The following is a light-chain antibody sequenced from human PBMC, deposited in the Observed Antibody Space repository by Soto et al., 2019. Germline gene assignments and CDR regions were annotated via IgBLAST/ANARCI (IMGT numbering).Light chain of an antibody. CDR2: SAS. V-gene: IGKV3D-15*01. CDR1: QSVSNN. Sequence: EIVMTQSPVTLSVSPGERATLSCRASQSVSNNLAWYQQKPGQAPRLLIFSASSRATGSPARFSGSGSGTDFTLTISSLQSEDFATYFCQQYNNSPRTFGKGTKV. J-gene: IGKJ1*01. CDR3: QQYNNSPRT.